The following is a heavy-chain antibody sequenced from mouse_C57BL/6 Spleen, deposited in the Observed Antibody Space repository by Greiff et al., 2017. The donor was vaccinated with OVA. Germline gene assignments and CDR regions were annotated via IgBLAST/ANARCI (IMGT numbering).Heavy chain of an antibody. CDR1: GYTFTSYW. V-gene: IGHV1-72*01. Sequence: QVQLKQPGAELVKPGASVKLSCKASGYTFTSYWMHWVKQRPGRGLEWIGRIDPNSGGTKYNEKFKSKATLTVDKPSSTAYMQLSSLTSEDSAVYYCARGVLYGNYECYAMDYWGQGTSVTVSS. D-gene: IGHD2-10*02. CDR2: IDPNSGGT. CDR3: ARGVLYGNYECYAMDY. J-gene: IGHJ4*01.